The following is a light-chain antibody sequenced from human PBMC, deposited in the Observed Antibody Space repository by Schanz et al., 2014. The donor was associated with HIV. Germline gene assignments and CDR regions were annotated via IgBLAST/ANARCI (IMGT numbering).Light chain of an antibody. CDR2: KAS. CDR1: QSISSW. CDR3: QQSYSTPLT. Sequence: DIQMTQSPSTLSASVGDRVTITCRASQSISSWLAWYQQKPGKAPKLLIYKASSLESGVPSRFSGRGSGTEFTLTISNLEPDDFATYYCQQSYSTPLTFGGGTKVEIK. J-gene: IGKJ4*01. V-gene: IGKV1-5*03.